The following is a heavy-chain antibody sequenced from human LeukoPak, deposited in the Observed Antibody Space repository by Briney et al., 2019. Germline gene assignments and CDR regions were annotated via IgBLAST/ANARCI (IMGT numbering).Heavy chain of an antibody. J-gene: IGHJ3*02. CDR1: GYTFTGYY. V-gene: IGHV1-2*04. CDR2: INPNSGGT. D-gene: IGHD2-15*01. Sequence: ASVKVSCRASGYTFTGYYMHWGRQAPGQGLEWMGWINPNSGGTNYAQKFQGWVTMTRDTSISTAYMELSRLRSDDTAVYYCARGGYCSGGSCYFFFDIWGQGTMVTVPS. CDR3: ARGGYCSGGSCYFFFDI.